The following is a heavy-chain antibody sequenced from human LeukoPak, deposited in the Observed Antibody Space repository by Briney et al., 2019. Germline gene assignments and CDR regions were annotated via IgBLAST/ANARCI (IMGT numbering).Heavy chain of an antibody. D-gene: IGHD3-22*01. CDR1: GYTFTSYG. V-gene: IGHV1-18*01. CDR3: ARDQVPATEYYYDGYFQH. Sequence: ASVKVSCKASGYTFTSYGISWVRQAPGQGLEWMGWISAYNGNTNYAQKLQGRVTMTTDTSTSTAYMELRSLRSDDTAVYYCARDQVPATEYYYDGYFQHWGQGTLVTVSS. CDR2: ISAYNGNT. J-gene: IGHJ1*01.